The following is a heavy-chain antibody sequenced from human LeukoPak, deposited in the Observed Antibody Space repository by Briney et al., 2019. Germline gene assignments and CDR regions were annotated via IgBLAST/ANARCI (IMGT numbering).Heavy chain of an antibody. D-gene: IGHD5-12*01. CDR3: ASGLSRYDLGGQFNAFDI. Sequence: SETLSLTCTVSGGSISSSSYYWGWIRQPPGKGLEWIGSIYYSGSTYYNPSLKSRVTISVDTSKNQFSLKLSSVTAADTAVYYCASGLSRYDLGGQFNAFDICGPGTMVTDAS. CDR2: IYYSGST. CDR1: GGSISSSSYY. V-gene: IGHV4-39*07. J-gene: IGHJ3*02.